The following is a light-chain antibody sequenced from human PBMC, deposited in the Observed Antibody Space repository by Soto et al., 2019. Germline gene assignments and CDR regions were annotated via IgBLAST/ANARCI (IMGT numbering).Light chain of an antibody. CDR3: QTWGTGIPWV. J-gene: IGLJ3*02. CDR2: LNSDGSH. CDR1: SGHSSYA. Sequence: QSVLTQSPSASASLGASVKLTCTLSSGHSSYAIAWHQQQPEKGPRYLMKLNSDGSHSKGDGIPDRFSGSSSGAERYLTISSLQSEDDADYYCQTWGTGIPWVFGGGTKLTVL. V-gene: IGLV4-69*01.